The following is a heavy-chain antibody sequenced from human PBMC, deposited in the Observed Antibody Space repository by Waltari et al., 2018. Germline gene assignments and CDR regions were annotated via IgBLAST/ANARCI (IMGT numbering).Heavy chain of an antibody. Sequence: QVQLQESGPGLVKPSETLSLTCTVSGGSISSHYWSWIRQPPGKGLEWIGYIYYSGRTNYHPSLKRRVTISVDTSKNQFSLKLSSVTAADTAVYYCARAIDYGGNSHAFDIWGQGTMVTVSS. CDR1: GGSISSHY. D-gene: IGHD2-21*02. J-gene: IGHJ3*02. CDR2: IYYSGRT. V-gene: IGHV4-59*11. CDR3: ARAIDYGGNSHAFDI.